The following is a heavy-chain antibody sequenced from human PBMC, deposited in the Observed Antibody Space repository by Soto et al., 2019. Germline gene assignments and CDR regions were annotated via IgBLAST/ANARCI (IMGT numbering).Heavy chain of an antibody. CDR2: MNPNSGNT. CDR1: GYTFTSYD. J-gene: IGHJ4*02. CDR3: ATPIFLIRFNY. V-gene: IGHV1-8*01. D-gene: IGHD3-3*02. Sequence: QVQLVQSGAEVKKPGASVKVSCKASGYTFTSYDINWVRQTTGQGLEWMGWMNPNSGNTGYPQKFQGRVAMTRNTSISTAYMELSSLRSEDTAVYYCATPIFLIRFNYWGQGTLVTVSS.